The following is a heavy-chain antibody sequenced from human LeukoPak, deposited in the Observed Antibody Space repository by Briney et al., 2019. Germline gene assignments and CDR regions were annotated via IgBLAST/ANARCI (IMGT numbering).Heavy chain of an antibody. D-gene: IGHD2/OR15-2a*01. CDR1: GFTFSSYG. CDR2: IRYDGSNK. J-gene: IGHJ4*02. CDR3: VRNRGPDFDY. V-gene: IGHV3-30*02. Sequence: GGSLRLSCAASGFTFSSYGMHWVRQAPGKGLEWVAFIRYDGSNKYYADSVKGRFTIARDNSKNTLYLQVNSLRAEDTAVYYCVRNRGPDFDYWGQGTLVTVSS.